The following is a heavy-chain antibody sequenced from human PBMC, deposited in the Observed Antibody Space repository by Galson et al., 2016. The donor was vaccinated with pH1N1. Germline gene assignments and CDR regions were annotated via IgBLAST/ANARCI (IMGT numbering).Heavy chain of an antibody. J-gene: IGHJ1*01. Sequence: SVKVSCKASGYTLTDYYIHWVRQAPGQGLEWMGWINPKSGGTKYAEKFQGRVAMTSDTSTSTAYMELRSLTSDDTAVYFCARAPGSGWYLGGYFQHWGQGTLLTVSS. CDR2: INPKSGGT. CDR3: ARAPGSGWYLGGYFQH. CDR1: GYTLTDYY. D-gene: IGHD6-19*01. V-gene: IGHV1-2*02.